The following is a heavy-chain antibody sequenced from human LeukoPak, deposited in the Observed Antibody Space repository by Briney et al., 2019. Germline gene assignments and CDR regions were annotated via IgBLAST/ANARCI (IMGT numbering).Heavy chain of an antibody. Sequence: GGSLRLSCAASGFTFSTYAVNWVRQAPGKGLEWVSTISGSGDSTYYADSVKGRFTISRDNSKNTLYLQMNSLRAEDTAVYYCADAYPAMGLHWRQGTLVTVSS. J-gene: IGHJ4*02. CDR3: ADAYPAMGLH. D-gene: IGHD5-18*01. V-gene: IGHV3-23*01. CDR1: GFTFSTYA. CDR2: ISGSGDST.